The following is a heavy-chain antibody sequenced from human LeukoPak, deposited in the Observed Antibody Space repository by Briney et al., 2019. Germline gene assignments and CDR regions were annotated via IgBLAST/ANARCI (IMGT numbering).Heavy chain of an antibody. CDR2: ISGSGSRT. Sequence: GGSLRLSCAASGFTFSSYSMHWVRQAPGKGLEWVSGISGSGSRTYYADSVKGRFTISRDIPKNTLYLQMNSLRAEDTAVCYCAKDGGVTTPYYMDVWGKGTTVTVSS. CDR3: AKDGGVTTPYYMDV. V-gene: IGHV3-23*01. J-gene: IGHJ6*03. D-gene: IGHD4-17*01. CDR1: GFTFSSYS.